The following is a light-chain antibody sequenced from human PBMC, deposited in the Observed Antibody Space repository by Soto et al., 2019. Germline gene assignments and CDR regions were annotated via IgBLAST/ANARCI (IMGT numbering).Light chain of an antibody. V-gene: IGLV1-47*01. CDR2: RDN. CDR3: EAWDDSLSGHVV. Sequence: QSVLTQPSSASGAPGQRVTISCSGSRSNIGSNYVYWYQQLPGTAPKLLIDRDNQRPSGVPDRLSGSKSGTSASLAISGLRSEDEADYYCEAWDDSLSGHVVFGGGTKLTVL. CDR1: RSNIGSNY. J-gene: IGLJ2*01.